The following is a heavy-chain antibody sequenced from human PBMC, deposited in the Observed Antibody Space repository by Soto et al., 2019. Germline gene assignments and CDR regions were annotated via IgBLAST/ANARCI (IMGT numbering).Heavy chain of an antibody. J-gene: IGHJ6*02. V-gene: IGHV3-74*01. Sequence: VQLVESGGGLVQPGGSLRLSCAASGFTFSNYWVHWVRQAPGKGLVWVSRVNSDGSTTNYADSVKGRFTISRDNAKNTLHLQMNSLGAEDTAVYYCASNYAYAEGYYYYGIDVWGQGTTVTVSS. CDR2: VNSDGSTT. CDR3: ASNYAYAEGYYYYGIDV. D-gene: IGHD3-16*01. CDR1: GFTFSNYW.